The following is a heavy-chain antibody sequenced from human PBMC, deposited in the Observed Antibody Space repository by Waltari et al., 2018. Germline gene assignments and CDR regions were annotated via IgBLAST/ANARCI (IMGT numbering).Heavy chain of an antibody. V-gene: IGHV4-38-2*01. CDR3: ARGSGHSSSWYAVRYYFDY. D-gene: IGHD6-13*01. CDR1: GYSISSGYY. CDR2: IYPRGST. J-gene: IGHJ4*02. Sequence: QVQLQESGPGLVKPSETLSLTCAVSGYSISSGYYWGWIRQPPGKGLEWIGSIYPRGSTYYNPSLKSRVTISVDTSKNQFSLKLSSVTAADTAVYYCARGSGHSSSWYAVRYYFDYWGQGTLVTVSS.